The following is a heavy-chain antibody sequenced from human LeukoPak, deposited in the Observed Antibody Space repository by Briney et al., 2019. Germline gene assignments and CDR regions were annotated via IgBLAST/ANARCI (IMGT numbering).Heavy chain of an antibody. CDR1: GDSISSDSYL. V-gene: IGHV4-39*01. J-gene: IGHJ4*02. CDR3: ARRGYSSSWLPIMRGYFDY. Sequence: SDTLSLTCTVSGDSISSDSYLWGWIRQPPGKGLEWIGNVHYSGSTYHNPSPKSRVTISVDTSENQFSLRLSSVTAADTAVYYCARRGYSSSWLPIMRGYFDYWGQGTLVTVSS. CDR2: VHYSGST. D-gene: IGHD6-13*01.